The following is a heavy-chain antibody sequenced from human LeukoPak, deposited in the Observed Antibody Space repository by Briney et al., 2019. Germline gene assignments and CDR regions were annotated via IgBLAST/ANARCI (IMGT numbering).Heavy chain of an antibody. Sequence: SETLSLTCTVSGGSISSSSYYWGWIRQPPGKGLEWIGSIYYSGSTYYNPSLKSRVTISVDTSKNQFSLKLSSVTAADTAVYYCARGGRITMVRGVSYPGWFDPWGQGTLVTVSS. D-gene: IGHD3-10*01. CDR1: GGSISSSSYY. CDR3: ARGGRITMVRGVSYPGWFDP. V-gene: IGHV4-39*07. J-gene: IGHJ5*02. CDR2: IYYSGST.